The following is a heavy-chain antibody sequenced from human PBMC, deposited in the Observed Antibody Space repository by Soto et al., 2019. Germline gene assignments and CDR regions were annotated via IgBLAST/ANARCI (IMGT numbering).Heavy chain of an antibody. CDR1: GGSISSYY. J-gene: IGHJ1*01. Sequence: PSETLSLTCTVSGGSISSYYWSWIRQPPGKGLEWIGYIYYSGSTNYNPSLKSRVTISVDTSKNTLYLQMNSLRAEDSAIYYCAKKYSSGWSGSQHWGQGTLVTVSS. CDR3: AKKYSSGWSGSQH. D-gene: IGHD6-19*01. CDR2: IYYSGST. V-gene: IGHV4-59*12.